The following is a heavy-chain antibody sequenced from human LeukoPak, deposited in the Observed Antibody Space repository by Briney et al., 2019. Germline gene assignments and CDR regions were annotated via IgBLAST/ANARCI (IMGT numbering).Heavy chain of an antibody. D-gene: IGHD1-1*01. Sequence: GGSLRLSCAASGFTVSSNYMSWVRQAPGKGLEWVSVIYSGGSTYYADPVKGRFTISRDNSKNTLYLQMNSLRAEDTAVYYCARESPVGTFDYWGQGTLVTVSS. V-gene: IGHV3-66*01. CDR3: ARESPVGTFDY. J-gene: IGHJ4*02. CDR1: GFTVSSNY. CDR2: IYSGGST.